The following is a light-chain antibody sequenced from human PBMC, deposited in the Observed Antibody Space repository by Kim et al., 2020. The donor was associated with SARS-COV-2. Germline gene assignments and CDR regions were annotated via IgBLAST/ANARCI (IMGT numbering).Light chain of an antibody. Sequence: DIQMTQSPSSLSASVGDRVTITCRATQSINTYLNWYQQKPGKAPKVLIYGATSLQSGVPSRFSGSGSGTDYTLTISNLQPEDCATYYCQQSYSTPRTFGQGTKLEI. J-gene: IGKJ2*01. CDR3: QQSYSTPRT. CDR1: QSINTY. CDR2: GAT. V-gene: IGKV1-39*01.